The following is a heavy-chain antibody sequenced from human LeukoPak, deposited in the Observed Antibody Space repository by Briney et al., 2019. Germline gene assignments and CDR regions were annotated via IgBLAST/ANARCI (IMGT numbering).Heavy chain of an antibody. CDR3: ARKAWDGYTGKYYYYYMDV. CDR2: ISAYNGNT. Sequence: GASVKVSCKASGYTFTSYGISWVRQAPGQGLEWMGWISAYNGNTNYAQKFQGRVTMTEDTSTDTAYMELSSLRSEDTAVYYCARKAWDGYTGKYYYYYMDVWGKGTTVTISS. CDR1: GYTFTSYG. J-gene: IGHJ6*03. V-gene: IGHV1-18*01. D-gene: IGHD5-24*01.